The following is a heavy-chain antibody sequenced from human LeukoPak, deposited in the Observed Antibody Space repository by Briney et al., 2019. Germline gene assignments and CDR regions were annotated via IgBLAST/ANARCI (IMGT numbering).Heavy chain of an antibody. CDR3: ARGGPGTNTKSFDY. D-gene: IGHD1-7*01. CDR2: ISYDGSNI. J-gene: IGHJ4*02. V-gene: IGHV3-30*04. Sequence: PAGGSLRLSCAASGFTFSNYAMHWVRQAPGKGLEWVAVISYDGSNIYYADSVKGRFTISRDNSKNTLYLHMNSLRPEDTAVYYCARGGPGTNTKSFDYWGQGTLVTVSS. CDR1: GFTFSNYA.